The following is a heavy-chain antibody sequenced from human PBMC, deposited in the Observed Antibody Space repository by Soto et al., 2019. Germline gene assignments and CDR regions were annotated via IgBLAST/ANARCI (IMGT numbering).Heavy chain of an antibody. V-gene: IGHV1-46*01. D-gene: IGHD3-22*01. CDR2: INPSGGST. CDR1: GYTFTSYY. J-gene: IGHJ4*02. Sequence: GASVKVSCKASGYTFTSYYMHWVRQAPGQGLDWMGIINPSGGSTSYAQKFQGRVTMTRDTSTSTVYMELSSLRSEDTAVYYCAREAPYYYDSSGYPLHFDYWCQGTLVTVSS. CDR3: AREAPYYYDSSGYPLHFDY.